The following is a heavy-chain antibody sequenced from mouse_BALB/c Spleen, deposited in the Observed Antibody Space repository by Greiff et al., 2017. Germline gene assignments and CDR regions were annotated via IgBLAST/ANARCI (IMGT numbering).Heavy chain of an antibody. CDR3: DVGPAWFAY. Sequence: VQLQQSGAELVRSGASVKLSCTASGFTIKDYYMHWVKQRPEQGLEWIGWIDPENGDTEYAPKFQGKATMTADTSSNTAYLQLSSLTSEDTAVYYCDVGPAWFAYWGQGTLVTVSA. J-gene: IGHJ3*01. V-gene: IGHV14-4*02. D-gene: IGHD4-1*01. CDR1: GFTIKDYY. CDR2: IDPENGDT.